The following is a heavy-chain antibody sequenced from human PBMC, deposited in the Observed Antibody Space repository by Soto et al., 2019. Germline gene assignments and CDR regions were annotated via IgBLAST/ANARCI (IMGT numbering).Heavy chain of an antibody. CDR1: GGSISDY. CDR2: IDNSGTT. J-gene: IGHJ6*02. D-gene: IGHD4-17*01. V-gene: IGHV4-31*03. Sequence: QVHLQESGPGLVKPSQTLSLTCTVSGGSISDYWSWVRQHPGKGLEWIGYIDNSGTTYYNPSLKSRLTMSVATSKTQFSLQLSSVTAADTALYDCARVNLDYVTGMDVWGQGTTVTVSS. CDR3: ARVNLDYVTGMDV.